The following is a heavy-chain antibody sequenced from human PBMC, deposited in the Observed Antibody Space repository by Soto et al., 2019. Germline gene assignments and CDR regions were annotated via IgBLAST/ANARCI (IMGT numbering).Heavy chain of an antibody. CDR3: ASRARDIVVVPAAMAPFYWFDP. V-gene: IGHV3-48*02. CDR2: ISSSSSTI. J-gene: IGHJ5*02. Sequence: GGSLRLSCAASGFTFSSYSMNWVRQAPGKGLEWVSYISSSSSTIYYADSVKGRFTISRDNAKNSLYLQMNSRRDEDTAVYYCASRARDIVVVPAAMAPFYWFDPWGQGTLVTVSS. CDR1: GFTFSSYS. D-gene: IGHD2-2*01.